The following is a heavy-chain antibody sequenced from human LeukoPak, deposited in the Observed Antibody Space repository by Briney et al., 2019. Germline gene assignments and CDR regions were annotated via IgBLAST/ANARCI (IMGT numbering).Heavy chain of an antibody. D-gene: IGHD3-10*01. CDR1: GYTFTGHY. J-gene: IGHJ4*02. CDR2: INPNSGGT. CDR3: ARDALGDVILWFGELAY. Sequence: ASVKVSCKASGYTFTGHYIHWVRQAPGQGLEWMGWINPNSGGTQYAQKFQGRVTMTRDTSISTAYMELSSLRPDDTAVYYCARDALGDVILWFGELAYWGQGTLVTVSS. V-gene: IGHV1-2*02.